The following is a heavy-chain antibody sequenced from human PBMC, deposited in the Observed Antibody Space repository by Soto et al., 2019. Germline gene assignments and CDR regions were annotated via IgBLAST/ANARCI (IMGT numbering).Heavy chain of an antibody. CDR3: ARVGGINWFDP. CDR1: GGSISSGGYY. CDR2: IYYSGST. D-gene: IGHD1-20*01. Sequence: QVQLQESGPGLVKPSQTLSLTCTVSGGSISSGGYYWSWIRQHPGKGLEWIGYIYYSGSTYYNPSLKRRXTXSXDTSKNQFSLKLSSVTAADTAVYYCARVGGINWFDPWGQGTLVTVSS. J-gene: IGHJ5*02. V-gene: IGHV4-31*03.